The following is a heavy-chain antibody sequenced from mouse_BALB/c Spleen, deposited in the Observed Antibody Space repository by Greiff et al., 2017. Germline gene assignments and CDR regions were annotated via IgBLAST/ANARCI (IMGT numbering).Heavy chain of an antibody. CDR2: ISYSGST. CDR3: ARPYGNYERFAY. D-gene: IGHD2-1*01. V-gene: IGHV3-8*02. Sequence: EVKLMESGPSLVKPSQTLSLTCSVTGDSITSGYWNWIRKFPGNKLEYMGYISYSGSTYYNPSLKSRISITRDTSKNQYYLQLNSVTTEDTATYYCARPYGNYERFAYWGQGTLVTVSA. CDR1: GDSITSGY. J-gene: IGHJ3*01.